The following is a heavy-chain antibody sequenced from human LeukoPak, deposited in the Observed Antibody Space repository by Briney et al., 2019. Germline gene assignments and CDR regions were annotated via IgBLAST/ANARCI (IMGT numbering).Heavy chain of an antibody. CDR2: INPNSGGT. CDR3: ARGSYSSGWYGAFFDY. J-gene: IGHJ4*02. V-gene: IGHV1-2*02. CDR1: GYTFTGYY. D-gene: IGHD6-19*01. Sequence: GASVKVSCKASGYTFTGYYVHWVRQAPGQGLEWMGWINPNSGGTNYAQKFQGRVTMTRDTSISTAYMELSRLRSDDTAVYYCARGSYSSGWYGAFFDYWGQGTLVTVSS.